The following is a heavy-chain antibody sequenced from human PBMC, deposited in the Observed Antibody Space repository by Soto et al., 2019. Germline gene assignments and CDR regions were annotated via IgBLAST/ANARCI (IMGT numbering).Heavy chain of an antibody. CDR2: INQDGSAK. V-gene: IGHV3-7*01. J-gene: IGHJ5*02. CDR3: AIQPAP. CDR1: GFTFSNSW. Sequence: GGSLRLSCASSGFTFSNSWMSWVRQAPGGGLEWLANINQDGSAKFYVDSVKGRFTISRDNTKNSLYLQMNSLRAEDSAVYYCAIQPAPWGQGTLVTVSS.